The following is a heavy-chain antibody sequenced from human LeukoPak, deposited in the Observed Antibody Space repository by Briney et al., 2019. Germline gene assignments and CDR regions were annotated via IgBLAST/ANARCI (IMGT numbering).Heavy chain of an antibody. D-gene: IGHD3-10*01. J-gene: IGHJ4*02. V-gene: IGHV3-30-3*01. CDR3: ARHAYYGSGHLDY. CDR1: GFTFSTYA. Sequence: PGGSLRLSCAASGFTFSTYAMHWVRQAPGKGLEWVAVISYDGSNKYYADSVKGRFTISRDNSKNTLYLQMNSLRAEDTAVYYCARHAYYGSGHLDYWGQGTLVTVSS. CDR2: ISYDGSNK.